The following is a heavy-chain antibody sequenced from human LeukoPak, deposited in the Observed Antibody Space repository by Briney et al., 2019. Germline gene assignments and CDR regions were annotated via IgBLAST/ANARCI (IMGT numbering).Heavy chain of an antibody. Sequence: GGSLRLSCAAFGFTFSDYYMSWIRQAPGKGLEWVSYISSSGSTIYYADPVKGRFTISRDNAKNSLYLQMNSLRAEDTAVYYCTTSPDAFDIWGQGTMVTVSS. D-gene: IGHD1-26*01. CDR2: ISSSGSTI. CDR3: TTSPDAFDI. V-gene: IGHV3-11*04. J-gene: IGHJ3*02. CDR1: GFTFSDYY.